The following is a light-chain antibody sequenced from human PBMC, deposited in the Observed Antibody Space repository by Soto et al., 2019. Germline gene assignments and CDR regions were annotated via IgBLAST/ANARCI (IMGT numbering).Light chain of an antibody. V-gene: IGKV3D-15*01. CDR1: QSVDRN. J-gene: IGKJ1*01. CDR3: QQYGSSPQT. CDR2: GAS. Sequence: EIVMTQSPGTLSVSTEEGATLSCRASQSVDRNLAWYQQKPGQAPRLLIYGASTRPTGIPDRFSGSGSGTEFSLTISSLQSEDFAVYYCQQYGSSPQTFGQGTKVDIK.